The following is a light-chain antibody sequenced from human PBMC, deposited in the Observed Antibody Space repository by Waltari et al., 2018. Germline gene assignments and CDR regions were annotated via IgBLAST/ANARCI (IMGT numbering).Light chain of an antibody. CDR1: QRVSSSY. CDR2: GAS. J-gene: IGKJ1*01. CDR3: LQYINSPCT. Sequence: ETVLTQSPGTLSLSPGERATLSCRASQRVSSSYLAWYQQKPGQAPRLLMYGASSRATGIPDRFSGGGSGTDFTLTITRLEPEDFAVYYCLQYINSPCTFGQGTKVEIK. V-gene: IGKV3-20*01.